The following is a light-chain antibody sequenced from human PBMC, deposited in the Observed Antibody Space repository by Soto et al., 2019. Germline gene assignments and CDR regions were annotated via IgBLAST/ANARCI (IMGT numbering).Light chain of an antibody. CDR1: SSNIANNY. J-gene: IGLJ3*02. CDR3: GTWDSSLSAGV. V-gene: IGLV1-51*01. CDR2: DNN. Sequence: QPPSVSAAPGQKVTISCSGSSSNIANNYVSWYQQLPGTAPKLLIYDNNKRPSGVPDRFSGSKSGTSATLGITGLQTGDEANYYCGTWDSSLSAGVFGGGTKLTVL.